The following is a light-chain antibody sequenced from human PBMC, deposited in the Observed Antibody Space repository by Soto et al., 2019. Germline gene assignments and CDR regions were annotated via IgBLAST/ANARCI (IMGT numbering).Light chain of an antibody. CDR1: SSNIGAGYD. Sequence: QSVLTQPPSESGAPGQRVTISCTGSSSNIGAGYDVHWYQQLPGTAPKLLIYGNSNRPSGVPDRFSGSKSGTSASLAITGLQAEDEADYYCQSYDSSLSGVVFGGGTKLTLL. J-gene: IGLJ2*01. CDR2: GNS. V-gene: IGLV1-40*01. CDR3: QSYDSSLSGVV.